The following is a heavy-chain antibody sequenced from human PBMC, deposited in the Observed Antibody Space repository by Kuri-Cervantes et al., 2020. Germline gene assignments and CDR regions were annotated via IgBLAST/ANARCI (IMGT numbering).Heavy chain of an antibody. D-gene: IGHD3-3*01. J-gene: IGHJ6*02. CDR1: GFTSSSYG. V-gene: IGHV3-30*18. CDR3: AKAYYDFWSGQDYYYYGMDV. CDR2: ISYDGSNK. Sequence: LSLTCAASGFTSSSYGMHWVRQAPGKGLEWVAVISYDGSNKYYADSVKGRFTISRDNSKNTLYLQMNSLRAEDTAVYYCAKAYYDFWSGQDYYYYGMDVWGQGTTVTVSS.